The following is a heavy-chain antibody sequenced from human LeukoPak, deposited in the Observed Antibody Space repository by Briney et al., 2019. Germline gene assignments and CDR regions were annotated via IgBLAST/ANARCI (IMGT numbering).Heavy chain of an antibody. D-gene: IGHD5-12*01. CDR3: ARQDGYDLNWFDP. Sequence: GASVKVSCKASGYTFTSYDINWVRQAPGQGLEWMGWMNPNSGNTGYAQKFQGRVTMTRNTSISTAYMELSSLRSEDTAVYYCARQDGYDLNWFDPWGQGTLVTVSS. V-gene: IGHV1-8*01. J-gene: IGHJ5*02. CDR2: MNPNSGNT. CDR1: GYTFTSYD.